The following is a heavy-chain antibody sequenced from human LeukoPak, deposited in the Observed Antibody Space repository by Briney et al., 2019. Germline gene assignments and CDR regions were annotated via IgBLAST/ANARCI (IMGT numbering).Heavy chain of an antibody. Sequence: SETLSLTCTVSGGSISSYYWSWIRQPPGKGLEWIGYIYYSGRTSYNPSLKSRVTMSVDTSKNQFSLKLSSVTAADTAVYYCARAKLYDSSGHFDYWGQGTLVTVSS. CDR3: ARAKLYDSSGHFDY. D-gene: IGHD3-22*01. CDR2: IYYSGRT. V-gene: IGHV4-59*01. J-gene: IGHJ4*02. CDR1: GGSISSYY.